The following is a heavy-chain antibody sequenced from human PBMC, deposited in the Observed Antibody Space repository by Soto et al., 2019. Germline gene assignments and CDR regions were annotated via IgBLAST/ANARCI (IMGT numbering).Heavy chain of an antibody. CDR3: ARDSEYYDYIWGSYRSTRSNAPDAFDI. CDR2: VKNKNDGGTT. D-gene: IGHD3-16*02. CDR1: GFTFSNAW. V-gene: IGHV3-15*07. Sequence: GGSLILSCAASGFTFSNAWINWVRQAPGKGLEWVGRVKNKNDGGTTDFAAPVKGRFAISRDDSKNMVYLEMNNLQTEDTAVYYCARDSEYYDYIWGSYRSTRSNAPDAFDIWGQGTMVTVSS. J-gene: IGHJ3*02.